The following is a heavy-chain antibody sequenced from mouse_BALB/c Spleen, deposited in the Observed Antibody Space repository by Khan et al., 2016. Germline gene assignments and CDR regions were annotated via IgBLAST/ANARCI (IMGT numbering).Heavy chain of an antibody. J-gene: IGHJ2*01. V-gene: IGHV1-4*01. Sequence: QVQLQQSGAELARPGAPVKMSCKASGYTFTSYTIHWLKQRPGQGLEWIGYFNPNTGYTSYNQKFKDKATLTADKSSSTTYIQLSSLTLEDSAIYFCGRIYDGYFDVWGQGTTLTVSS. D-gene: IGHD2-3*01. CDR3: GRIYDGYFDV. CDR2: FNPNTGYT. CDR1: GYTFTSYT.